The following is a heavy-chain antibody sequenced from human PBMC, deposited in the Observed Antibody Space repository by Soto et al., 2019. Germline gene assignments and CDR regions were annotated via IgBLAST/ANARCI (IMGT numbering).Heavy chain of an antibody. CDR1: GFNCRDHG. V-gene: IGHV3-23*01. J-gene: IGHJ4*02. Sequence: LGRATSGFNCRDHGRSRVVKGTGKGLGWVSGITGRGRNTYYADSVKGRFTISRDNSRNTLFLQMNSLRAEDTAVYYCAKHGLSSSPSAIDSWVQGTLVTGSS. D-gene: IGHD6-6*01. CDR2: ITGRGRNT. CDR3: AKHGLSSSPSAIDS.